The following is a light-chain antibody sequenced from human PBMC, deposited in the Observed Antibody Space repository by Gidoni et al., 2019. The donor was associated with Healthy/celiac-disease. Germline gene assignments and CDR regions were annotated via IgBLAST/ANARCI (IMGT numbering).Light chain of an antibody. CDR2: AAS. CDR3: QQYDSTPLWA. CDR1: QGISNS. J-gene: IGKJ1*01. Sequence: DIQITQSPSSLSASVGDRVTITCRASQGISNSLAWYQQKPGKAPKLLLYAASRLESGVPSRYSGSGSGTDYTLTISSLQPEDFETYYCQQYDSTPLWAFGQGTKVEIK. V-gene: IGKV1-NL1*01.